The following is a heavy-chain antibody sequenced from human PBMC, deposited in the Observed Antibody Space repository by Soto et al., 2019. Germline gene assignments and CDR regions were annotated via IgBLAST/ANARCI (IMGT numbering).Heavy chain of an antibody. V-gene: IGHV4-61*01. Sequence: VQLQASGPGLVTPSATLSLTCTVSGVSVTSGKYYRTWIGQPPGKGVEWIAYIHHAGSTNFNPSLKGRISIAIATSENQSSLQLHSVTAAGAAGYFCARGGFWSYNNYSGVDVWGRGTVVSISS. J-gene: IGHJ6*02. CDR1: GVSVTSGKYY. D-gene: IGHD1-1*01. CDR3: ARGGFWSYNNYSGVDV. CDR2: IHHAGST.